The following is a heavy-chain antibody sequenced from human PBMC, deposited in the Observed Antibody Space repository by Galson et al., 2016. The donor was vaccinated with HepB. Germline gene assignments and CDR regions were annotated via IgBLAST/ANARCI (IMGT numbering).Heavy chain of an antibody. CDR1: GGSVSYYY. J-gene: IGHJ6*02. Sequence: SETLSLTCTVSGGSVSYYYWSWIRQPPGKGLEWIGYIYHSGSTNYNPSLKSRVTISVDTSKNQFSLKLSSVTAADTGVYYCARDDCGVWYGFHYGMDVWGQGTTVTVSS. D-gene: IGHD6-19*01. V-gene: IGHV4-59*02. CDR2: IYHSGST. CDR3: ARDDCGVWYGFHYGMDV.